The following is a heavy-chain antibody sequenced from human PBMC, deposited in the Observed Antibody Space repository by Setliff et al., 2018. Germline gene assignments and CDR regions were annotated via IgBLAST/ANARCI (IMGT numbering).Heavy chain of an antibody. J-gene: IGHJ4*02. CDR1: GGSISSYY. CDR2: IYIDGSA. CDR3: ASLYYYDSSGYYYSRDY. V-gene: IGHV4-4*07. Sequence: PSETLSLTCTVSGGSISSYYWSWIRQPAGKGLEWIGHIYIDGSANYNPSLKSRVTMSIDTSKNQFSLKLNSVTAADTAVYYCASLYYYDSSGYYYSRDYWGQGTLVTVSS. D-gene: IGHD3-22*01.